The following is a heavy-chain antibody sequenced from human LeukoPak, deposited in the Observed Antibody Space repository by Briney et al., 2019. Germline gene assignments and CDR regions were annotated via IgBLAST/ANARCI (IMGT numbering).Heavy chain of an antibody. V-gene: IGHV1-2*02. CDR2: INPNSGGT. CDR1: GYTFTGYF. D-gene: IGHD6-6*01. J-gene: IGHJ5*02. CDR3: ARRGAEYTTSSYGWFDP. Sequence: SVKVSCKSSGYTFTGYFIHWVRQAPGQGLEWMGWINPNSGGTNYAQNFQGRVTMTRDTSISTTYMELTRLTSDDTAVYYCARRGAEYTTSSYGWFDPWGQGTLVTVSS.